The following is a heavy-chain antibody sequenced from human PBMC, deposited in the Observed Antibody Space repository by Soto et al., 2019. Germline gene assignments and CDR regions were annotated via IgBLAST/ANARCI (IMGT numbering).Heavy chain of an antibody. CDR1: GFTFSSYS. V-gene: IGHV3-21*01. CDR2: ISSSSYI. Sequence: PGGSLRLSCAASGFTFSSYSMNWVRQAPGKGLEWVSSISSSSYIYYADSVKGRFTISRDNAKNSLYPQMNSLRAEDTAVYYCARGRVTTVTINGYWGQGTLVTVS. D-gene: IGHD4-4*01. CDR3: ARGRVTTVTINGY. J-gene: IGHJ4*02.